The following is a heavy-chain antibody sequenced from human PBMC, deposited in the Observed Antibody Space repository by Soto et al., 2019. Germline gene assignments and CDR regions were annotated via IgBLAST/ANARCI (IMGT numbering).Heavy chain of an antibody. V-gene: IGHV3-11*01. D-gene: IGHD6-13*01. CDR2: ISFSDNSI. CDR3: ARDIEPPGLFFDY. J-gene: IGHJ4*02. Sequence: VQLVESGGGLVKPGGSLRLSCAASGFSFNEYYMSWIRQAPGKGLEWVSYISFSDNSIYYADSVKGRFTISRDNAKSSLYLQMNSLRAEDTAVYYCARDIEPPGLFFDYWGQGTLVTVSS. CDR1: GFSFNEYY.